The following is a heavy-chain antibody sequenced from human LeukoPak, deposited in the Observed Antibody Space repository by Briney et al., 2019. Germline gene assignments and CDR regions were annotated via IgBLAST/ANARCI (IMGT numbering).Heavy chain of an antibody. Sequence: GASVKVSCKVSGYTLTELSMHWVRQAPGKGLEWMGGFDPEDGETIYAQKFQGRVTMTEDTSTDTAYMELSSLRSEDTAVYYCATDGKVGIAAAGTGLYYGMDVWGKGTTVTVSS. CDR1: GYTLTELS. D-gene: IGHD6-13*01. V-gene: IGHV1-24*01. J-gene: IGHJ6*04. CDR3: ATDGKVGIAAAGTGLYYGMDV. CDR2: FDPEDGET.